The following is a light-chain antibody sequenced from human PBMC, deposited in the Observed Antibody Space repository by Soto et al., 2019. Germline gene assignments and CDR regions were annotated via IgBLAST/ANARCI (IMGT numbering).Light chain of an antibody. CDR2: AAS. V-gene: IGKV1-27*01. J-gene: IGKJ1*01. Sequence: DIQMTQSPSSLSASVGDRVTITCRARQGISHFLAWYQHKPGKVPKLLIYAASILQSGVPPRFSGSGSGTECTVTISSLQPEDGATYYCQKYNTDPRTGGQGTKVEI. CDR3: QKYNTDPRT. CDR1: QGISHF.